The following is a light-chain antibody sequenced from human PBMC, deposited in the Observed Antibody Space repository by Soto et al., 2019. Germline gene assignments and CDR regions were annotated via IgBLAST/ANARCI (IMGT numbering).Light chain of an antibody. CDR1: QVIGSS. Sequence: AVQLTQSPSSLSASVGDRVSITCRASQVIGSSLAWYQQKPGKPPKVLIYRSSSLESGFPSRFSGSGVGTEFTLTTTSLQPEDFANYYCQQFNSYPLTFGGGTKVEIK. CDR2: RSS. J-gene: IGKJ4*01. CDR3: QQFNSYPLT. V-gene: IGKV1-13*02.